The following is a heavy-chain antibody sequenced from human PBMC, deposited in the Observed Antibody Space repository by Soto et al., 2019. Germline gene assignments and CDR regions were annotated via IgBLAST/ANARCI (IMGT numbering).Heavy chain of an antibody. CDR3: AKAHRHGGNSTFDY. Sequence: GGSLRLSCAASGFTFSSYAMSWVRQAPGKGLEWVSAISGSGGSTYYADSVKGRFTISRDNSKNTLYLQMNSLRAEDTALYSCAKAHRHGGNSTFDYWGQGTLVTVSS. D-gene: IGHD2-21*02. CDR1: GFTFSSYA. J-gene: IGHJ4*02. V-gene: IGHV3-23*01. CDR2: ISGSGGST.